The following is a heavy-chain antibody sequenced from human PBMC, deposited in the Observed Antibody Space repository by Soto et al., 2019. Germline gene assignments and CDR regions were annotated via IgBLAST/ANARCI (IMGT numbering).Heavy chain of an antibody. D-gene: IGHD3-22*01. CDR3: AREKNYYDSSGYYYDY. CDR2: ISAYNGNT. Sequence: ASVKVSCKASGYTFTSYGISWVRQAPGQGLEWMGWISAYNGNTNYAQKLQGRVTMTTDTSTSTAYMELRSLRSDDTAVYYCAREKNYYDSSGYYYDYWGQGTLVTVSS. CDR1: GYTFTSYG. J-gene: IGHJ4*02. V-gene: IGHV1-18*01.